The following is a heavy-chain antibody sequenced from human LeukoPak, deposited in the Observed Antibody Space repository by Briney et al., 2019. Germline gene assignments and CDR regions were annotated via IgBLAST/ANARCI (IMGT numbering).Heavy chain of an antibody. V-gene: IGHV3-30*04. D-gene: IGHD3-22*01. CDR1: GFTFSSYA. J-gene: IGHJ4*02. CDR2: ISYDGSNK. CDR3: ASAYYDSSGYYYGMFDY. Sequence: GRSLRLSCAASGFTFSSYAMHWVRQAPGKGLEWVAVISYDGSNKYYADSVKGRFTISRDNSKNTLYLQMNSLRAEDTAVYYCASAYYDSSGYYYGMFDYWGQGTLVTVSS.